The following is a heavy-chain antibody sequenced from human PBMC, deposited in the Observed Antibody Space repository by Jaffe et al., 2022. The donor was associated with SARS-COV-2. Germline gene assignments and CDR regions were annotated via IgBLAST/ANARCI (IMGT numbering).Heavy chain of an antibody. V-gene: IGHV3-30*18. D-gene: IGHD3-22*01. CDR2: ISYDGSNK. CDR1: GFTFSSYG. CDR3: AKDSNYYDSSGYYYFDY. Sequence: QVQLVESGGGVVQPGRSLRLSCAASGFTFSSYGMHWVRQAPGKGLEWVAVISYDGSNKYYADSVKGRFTISRDNSKNTLYLQMNSLRAEDTAVYYCAKDSNYYDSSGYYYFDYWGQGTLVTVSS. J-gene: IGHJ4*02.